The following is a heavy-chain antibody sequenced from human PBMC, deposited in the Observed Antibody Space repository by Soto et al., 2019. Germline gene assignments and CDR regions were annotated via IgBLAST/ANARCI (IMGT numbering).Heavy chain of an antibody. CDR2: INAGNGNT. CDR3: ARAGKPVYYYYGMDV. J-gene: IGHJ6*02. CDR1: GYTFTSYV. V-gene: IGHV1-3*01. Sequence: ASVKVSCKASGYTFTSYVMHWVRQAPGQRLEWMGWINAGNGNTKYSQKFQGRVTITRDTSASTAYMELSSLRSEDTAVYYCARAGKPVYYYYGMDVWGQGTTVTVSS.